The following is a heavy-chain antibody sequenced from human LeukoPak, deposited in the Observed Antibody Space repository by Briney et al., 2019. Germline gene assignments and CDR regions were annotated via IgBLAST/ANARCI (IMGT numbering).Heavy chain of an antibody. CDR3: AKTVVGGTPGYYYGMDV. V-gene: IGHV3-21*04. Sequence: GGSLRLSCAASGFTFSSYNMNWVRQAPGKGLEWVSSISSSSSYIYYADSVKGRFTISRDNAKNSLYLQMNSLRAEDTALYYCAKTVVGGTPGYYYGMDVWGQGTTVTVSS. CDR1: GFTFSSYN. J-gene: IGHJ6*02. D-gene: IGHD1-26*01. CDR2: ISSSSSYI.